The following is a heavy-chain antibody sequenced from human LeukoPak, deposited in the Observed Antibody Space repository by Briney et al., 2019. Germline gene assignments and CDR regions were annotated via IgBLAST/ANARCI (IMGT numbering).Heavy chain of an antibody. CDR2: ISGSSSTI. D-gene: IGHD6-13*01. CDR1: GFTFSSYS. J-gene: IGHJ5*02. CDR3: ARDDIAAAGYHWFDP. Sequence: GSLRLSCAASGFTFSSYSMNWVRQAPGKGLEWVSYISGSSSTIYYADSVKGRFTISRDNAKNSLYLQMNSLRAEDTAVYYCARDDIAAAGYHWFDPWGQGTLVTVSS. V-gene: IGHV3-48*04.